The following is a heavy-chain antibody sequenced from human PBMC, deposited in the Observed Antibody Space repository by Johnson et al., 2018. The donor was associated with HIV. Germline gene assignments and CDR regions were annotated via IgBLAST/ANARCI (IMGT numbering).Heavy chain of an antibody. Sequence: QVQLVESGGGVVQPGRSLRLSCAASGFTFSSYAMHWVRQAPGKGLEWVAVISYDGSNKFYADSVKGRFTISRDTSKNTLYLQMNRLSAEDTAVYYCVRVRGGYSSCWYDAFDIWGQGTMVTVSP. V-gene: IGHV3-30*04. J-gene: IGHJ3*02. CDR2: ISYDGSNK. CDR3: VRVRGGYSSCWYDAFDI. D-gene: IGHD6-19*01. CDR1: GFTFSSYA.